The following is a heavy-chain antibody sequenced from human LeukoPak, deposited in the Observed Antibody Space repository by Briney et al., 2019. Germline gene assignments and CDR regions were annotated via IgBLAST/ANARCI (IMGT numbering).Heavy chain of an antibody. J-gene: IGHJ4*01. D-gene: IGHD3-10*01. Sequence: PGRSLRLSCAASGFTFSVYGMHWVRQAPGKGLEWVAVIWNDGSNKYYADSVKGRFTISRDNSKNTLYLQMNSLRADDTAVYSCARASGPFDYWGHGTLVTVSS. V-gene: IGHV3-33*01. CDR3: ARASGPFDY. CDR2: IWNDGSNK. CDR1: GFTFSVYG.